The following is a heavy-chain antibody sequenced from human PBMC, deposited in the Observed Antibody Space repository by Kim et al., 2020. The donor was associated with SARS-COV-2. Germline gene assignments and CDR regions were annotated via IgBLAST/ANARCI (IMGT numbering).Heavy chain of an antibody. V-gene: IGHV3-23*01. CDR3: SRVLYVFAY. Sequence: GGSLRLSCAASGFTFNNYGMSWVRQGQGKGLEWVSGISRTGYASDYADSVRGRFIISRDSSKNTLYLRMSSVTAEDTAVYYCSRVLYVFAYWGQGTQVTVSS. CDR2: ISRTGYAS. D-gene: IGHD3-10*02. CDR1: GFTFNNYG. J-gene: IGHJ4*02.